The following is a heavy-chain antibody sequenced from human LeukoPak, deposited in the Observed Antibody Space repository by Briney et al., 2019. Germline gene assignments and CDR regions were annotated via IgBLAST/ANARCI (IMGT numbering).Heavy chain of an antibody. V-gene: IGHV1-2*04. J-gene: IGHJ4*02. D-gene: IGHD3-22*01. CDR2: INPNSGGT. CDR1: GYTFTGYY. Sequence: ASVKVSCKASGYTFTGYYMHWVRQAPGQGLEWMGWINPNSGGTNYAQKFQGWVTMTRDASISTAYMELSRLRSDDTAVYYCARGYYYDSSDSPVDYWGQGTLVTVSS. CDR3: ARGYYYDSSDSPVDY.